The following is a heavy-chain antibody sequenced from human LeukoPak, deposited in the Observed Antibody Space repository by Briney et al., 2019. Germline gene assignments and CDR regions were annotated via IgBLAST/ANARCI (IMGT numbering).Heavy chain of an antibody. D-gene: IGHD3-9*01. CDR2: ISTSGRT. J-gene: IGHJ4*02. Sequence: PSETLSLTCTVSGVSITSYKWSWLRQSPGKGLGWIGFISTSGRTDYNPSLTSRVSMSVDTSKSQVSLRLSSVTAEDTAVYYCATSYDNKIVPYDCWGQGILVTVSS. V-gene: IGHV4-4*09. CDR1: GVSITSYK. CDR3: ATSYDNKIVPYDC.